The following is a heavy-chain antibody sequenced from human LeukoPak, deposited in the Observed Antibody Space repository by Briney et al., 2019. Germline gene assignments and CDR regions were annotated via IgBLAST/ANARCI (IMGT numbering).Heavy chain of an antibody. CDR3: ARDRRYSSPHYFDY. Sequence: PSETLSLTCTVSGGSISSYYWSWIRQPPGKGLEWIGYIYYSGSTNYNPSLKSRVTISVDMSKNQFSLNLSSVTAADTAVYYCARDRRYSSPHYFDYWGQGILVTVSS. V-gene: IGHV4-59*01. CDR1: GGSISSYY. CDR2: IYYSGST. D-gene: IGHD6-13*01. J-gene: IGHJ4*02.